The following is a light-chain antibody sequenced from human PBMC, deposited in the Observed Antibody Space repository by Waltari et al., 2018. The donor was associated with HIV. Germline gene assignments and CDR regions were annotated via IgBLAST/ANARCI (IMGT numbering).Light chain of an antibody. Sequence: DVVMTRSPLSLRVTPGEPASISCRSSQSLLSRNGNNYLDWYLQKPGQSPQLLIYVGSNRASGVPDRFSGSGSGTDFTLKISRVEAEDVGVYYCMQALEAPLTFGGGTKVQIK. CDR1: QSLLSRNGNNY. V-gene: IGKV2-28*01. CDR3: MQALEAPLT. CDR2: VGS. J-gene: IGKJ4*01.